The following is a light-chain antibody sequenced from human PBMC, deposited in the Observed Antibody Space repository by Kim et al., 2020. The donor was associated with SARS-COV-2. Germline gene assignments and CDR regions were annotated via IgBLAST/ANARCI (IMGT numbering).Light chain of an antibody. J-gene: IGLJ2*01. Sequence: LGQTADITCSGDKLVNKYVSWYQQEPGQSPVLVIYQDTERPSGIPERFSGSNSGNTATLTISGTQTMDEADYFCQAWDSNTADVVFGGGTQLTVL. CDR3: QAWDSNTADVV. CDR2: QDT. CDR1: KLVNKY. V-gene: IGLV3-1*01.